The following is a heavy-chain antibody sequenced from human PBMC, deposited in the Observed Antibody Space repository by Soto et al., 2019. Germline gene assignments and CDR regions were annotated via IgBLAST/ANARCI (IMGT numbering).Heavy chain of an antibody. CDR2: IIPILGIA. D-gene: IGHD3-16*02. V-gene: IGHV1-69*08. Sequence: QVQLVQSGAEVKKPGSSVKVSCKASGGTFSSYTISWVRQAPGQGLEWMGRIIPILGIANYAQKFQGRVTITGDKSTSTAYMELSSLRSEDTAVYYCARDQTSMGELSLRNYWGQGTLVTVSS. J-gene: IGHJ4*02. CDR3: ARDQTSMGELSLRNY. CDR1: GGTFSSYT.